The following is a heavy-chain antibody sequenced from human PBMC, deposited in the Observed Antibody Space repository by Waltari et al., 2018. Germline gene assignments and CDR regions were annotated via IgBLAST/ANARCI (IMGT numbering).Heavy chain of an antibody. V-gene: IGHV3-53*01. CDR2: IYSGGST. Sequence: EVQLVESGGGLIQPGGSLRLSCAASGFTVSSTYMRWVRQAPGKGLEWVSVIYSGGSTYYADSVKGRFTISRDNSKNTLYLQMNSLRAEDTAVYYCARGSYNWNDAEYYFDYWGQGTLVTVSS. CDR3: ARGSYNWNDAEYYFDY. D-gene: IGHD1-20*01. CDR1: GFTVSSTY. J-gene: IGHJ4*02.